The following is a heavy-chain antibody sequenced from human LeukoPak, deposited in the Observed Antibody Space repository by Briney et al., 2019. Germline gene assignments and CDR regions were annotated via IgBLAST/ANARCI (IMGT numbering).Heavy chain of an antibody. CDR2: IYYSGST. D-gene: IGHD6-13*01. CDR3: ARDLIAAAGTGSDY. V-gene: IGHV4-39*07. Sequence: SETLSLTCTVSGGSISSSGYYWGWIRQPPGKGLEWIGSIYYSGSTYYNPSLKSRVTISVDTSKNQFSLKLSSVTAADTAVYYCARDLIAAAGTGSDYWGQGTLVTVSS. CDR1: GGSISSSGYY. J-gene: IGHJ4*02.